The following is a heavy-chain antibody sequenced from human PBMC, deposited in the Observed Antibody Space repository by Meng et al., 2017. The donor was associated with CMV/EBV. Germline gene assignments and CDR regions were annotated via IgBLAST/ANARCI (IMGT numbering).Heavy chain of an antibody. CDR3: ARGSRYGDRLTSMYDAFDI. V-gene: IGHV3-74*01. Sequence: CAASGFTFSSYWMHWVRQAPGKGLVWVSRINSDGSSTSYADSVKGRFTISRENAKNTLYLQMNSLRAEDTAVYYCARGSRYGDRLTSMYDAFDIWGQGTMVTVSS. CDR2: INSDGSST. D-gene: IGHD4-17*01. CDR1: GFTFSSYW. J-gene: IGHJ3*02.